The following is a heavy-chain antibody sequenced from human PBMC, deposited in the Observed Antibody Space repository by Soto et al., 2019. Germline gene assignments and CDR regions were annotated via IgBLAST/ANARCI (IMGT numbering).Heavy chain of an antibody. D-gene: IGHD6-19*01. CDR3: ARFDSSGWYFDY. Sequence: QVQLQQWGAGLLKPSETLSLTCAVYGGSFSGYYWSWIRQPPGKGLEWIGEINHSGSTNYNPSLKSRFTISVDTSKNQFSLKLSSVTAADTAVYYCARFDSSGWYFDYWGQGTLVTVSS. V-gene: IGHV4-34*01. CDR1: GGSFSGYY. J-gene: IGHJ4*02. CDR2: INHSGST.